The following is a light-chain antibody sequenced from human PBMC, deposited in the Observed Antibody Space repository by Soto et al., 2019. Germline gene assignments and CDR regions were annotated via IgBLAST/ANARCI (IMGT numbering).Light chain of an antibody. CDR1: SSDVGAYIY. CDR2: EVN. V-gene: IGLV2-14*03. Sequence: QSALTQPASVSGSPGQSITISCGGTSSDVGAYIYVSWYQQFPGKAPKLIIYEVNNRPSGVSDRFSGSKSDTTAYLTISGLQAEDEADYYCSSYSDSDTKVFGTGTKVTV. J-gene: IGLJ1*01. CDR3: SSYSDSDTKV.